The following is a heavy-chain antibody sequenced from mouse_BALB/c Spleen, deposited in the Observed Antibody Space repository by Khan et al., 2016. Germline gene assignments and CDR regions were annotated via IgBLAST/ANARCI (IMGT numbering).Heavy chain of an antibody. CDR1: GFSIIGYG. V-gene: IGHV2-6-7*01. CDR2: IWGDGST. CDR3: ARDGWGYFAMDY. J-gene: IGHJ4*01. D-gene: IGHD2-2*01. Sequence: VQLQESGPGLVAPSQSLSITCTVSGFSIIGYGVNWVRQPPGKGLEWLGMIWGDGSTDYNSALKSRLNITRDNSKSQVFLKMNSLQTDDTARYYCARDGWGYFAMDYWGQGTSVTVSS.